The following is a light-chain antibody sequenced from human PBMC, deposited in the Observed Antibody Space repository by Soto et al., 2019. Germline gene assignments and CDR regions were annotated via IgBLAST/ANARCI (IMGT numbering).Light chain of an antibody. CDR1: SSDVGSYNL. J-gene: IGLJ2*01. Sequence: QSALTQPASVSGSPGQSITISCTGTSSDVGSYNLVSWYQQHPGKAPKLMIYEGSKRPSGVSNRFSGSKSGNTASLTISGLQAEDEADYYCCSYAGRSIHLVFGGGTKLTVL. V-gene: IGLV2-23*01. CDR2: EGS. CDR3: CSYAGRSIHLV.